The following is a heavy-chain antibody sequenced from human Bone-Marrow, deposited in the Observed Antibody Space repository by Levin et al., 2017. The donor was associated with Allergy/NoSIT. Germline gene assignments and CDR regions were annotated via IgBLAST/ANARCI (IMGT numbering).Heavy chain of an antibody. J-gene: IGHJ5*02. V-gene: IGHV3-7*04. CDR3: ARDAGGSGKYYRYSWFDL. CDR1: GFTFGNYW. CDR2: IKQDGSAK. D-gene: IGHD3-10*01. Sequence: QAGGSLRLSCAASGFTFGNYWISWVRQAPGKGLEWLANIKQDGSAKYYVDSVRGRFTISRDNAKNSLYLEMSSLTVEDTAVYYCARDAGGSGKYYRYSWFDLWGQGTQVTVSS.